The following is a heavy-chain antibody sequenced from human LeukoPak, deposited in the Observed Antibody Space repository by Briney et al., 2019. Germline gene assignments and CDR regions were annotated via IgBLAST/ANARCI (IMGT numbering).Heavy chain of an antibody. V-gene: IGHV3-7*01. CDR3: ARDATRGGDFDY. J-gene: IGHJ4*02. D-gene: IGHD3-16*01. CDR1: GFTFTSYW. CDR2: INEHGGEK. Sequence: ASLRLSCAASGFTFTSYWMTWVRQAPGKGLEWVANINEHGGEKYYVDSVKGRFTISRDNAKNSLYLQMNSLRAEDTAVYYWARDATRGGDFDYWGQGTLVTVSS.